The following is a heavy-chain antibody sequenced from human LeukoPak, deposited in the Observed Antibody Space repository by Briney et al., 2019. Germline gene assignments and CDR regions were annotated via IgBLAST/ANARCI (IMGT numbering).Heavy chain of an antibody. CDR1: GFTFSSYS. D-gene: IGHD6-13*01. Sequence: GGSLRLSCAASGFTFSSYSMNWVRQAPGKGLEWVSSISSSSSYIYYADSVKGRFTISRDNVKNSLYLQMNSLRAEDTAVYYCARVVLVLGAFDIWGQGTMVTVSS. V-gene: IGHV3-21*01. CDR2: ISSSSSYI. CDR3: ARVVLVLGAFDI. J-gene: IGHJ3*02.